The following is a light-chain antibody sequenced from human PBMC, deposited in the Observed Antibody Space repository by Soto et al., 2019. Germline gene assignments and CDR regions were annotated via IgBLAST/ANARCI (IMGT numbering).Light chain of an antibody. CDR3: SSYAGSNNVV. V-gene: IGLV2-8*01. Sequence: QSALTQPPCASGSPGQSVTISCTGTSSDVGGYDYVSWYQQHPGKAPKLMIYEVTKRPSGVPDRFSGSKSGNTASLTVSGLQAEDEADYYCSSYAGSNNVVFGTGTKVTVL. CDR2: EVT. J-gene: IGLJ1*01. CDR1: SSDVGGYDY.